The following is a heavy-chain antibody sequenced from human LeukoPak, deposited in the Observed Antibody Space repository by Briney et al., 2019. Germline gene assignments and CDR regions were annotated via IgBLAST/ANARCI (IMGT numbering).Heavy chain of an antibody. CDR2: ITPNSEAT. V-gene: IGHV1-2*02. J-gene: IGHJ3*02. D-gene: IGHD2-8*02. CDR3: ASGDCSGTKPDPIDM. CDR1: GYNFTDYY. Sequence: ASVKVSCKASGYNFTDYYVHWVRQAPGQGLEWMGYITPNSEATDFAQKFQGRVNMTRDTSIITAYMELSRLTSDDTAVYYCASGDCSGTKPDPIDMWGQGTLVTVSS.